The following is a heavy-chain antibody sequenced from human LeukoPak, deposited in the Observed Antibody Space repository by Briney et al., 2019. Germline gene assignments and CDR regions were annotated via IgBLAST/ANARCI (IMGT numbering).Heavy chain of an antibody. CDR3: AREVAAAGYYYYYYMDV. J-gene: IGHJ6*03. D-gene: IGHD6-13*01. V-gene: IGHV1-18*01. CDR2: ISAYNGNT. Sequence: GASVKVSCKASGYTFTSYGISWVRQAPGQGLEWMGWISAYNGNTNYAQKLRGRVTMTTDTSTSTAYMELRSLRSDDTAVYYCAREVAAAGYYYYYYMDVWGKGTTVTISS. CDR1: GYTFTSYG.